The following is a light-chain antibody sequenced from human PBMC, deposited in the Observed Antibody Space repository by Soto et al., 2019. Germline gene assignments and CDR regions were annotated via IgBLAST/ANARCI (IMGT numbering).Light chain of an antibody. CDR2: AAS. Sequence: DIQMTQSPSSLSASVGHTVTITCRASQDVRSDLGWYQHKPGKAPKRLIYAASRLQGGVPSRFSGSGSGTEFTLTIGSLQPDDSATYDCLQHDSCPYTFGQGTRLEI. CDR3: LQHDSCPYT. CDR1: QDVRSD. V-gene: IGKV1-17*01. J-gene: IGKJ2*01.